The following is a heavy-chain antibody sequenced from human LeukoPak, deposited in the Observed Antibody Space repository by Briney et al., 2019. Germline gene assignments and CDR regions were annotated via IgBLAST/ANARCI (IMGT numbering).Heavy chain of an antibody. D-gene: IGHD3-16*02. V-gene: IGHV1-46*03. J-gene: IGHJ4*02. CDR2: INPSGCRR. CDR1: VYTFTSHY. Sequence: ASVKVSFKASVYTFTSHYMHWVRQAAGQGLDGMGIINPSGCRRSSGERFQGRVTMTRDTSTSTVYMELSSLRYEDTAVYYCARDSYYDYVWGSYRYDWYFDYWGQGTLVTVSS. CDR3: ARDSYYDYVWGSYRYDWYFDY.